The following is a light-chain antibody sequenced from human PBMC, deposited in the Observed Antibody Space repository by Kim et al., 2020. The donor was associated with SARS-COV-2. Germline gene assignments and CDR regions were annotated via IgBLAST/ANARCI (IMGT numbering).Light chain of an antibody. J-gene: IGLJ2*01. Sequence: SYELTQPPSVAVSPGQTARITCSGDAFPKQYAYWYQQKPDQAPILVIYKDTERPPGIPERFSGSSSGTTVTLTISGVQAEDEADYYCQSADSSGTWVFGGGAKLTFL. CDR3: QSADSSGTWV. CDR2: KDT. V-gene: IGLV3-25*02. CDR1: AFPKQY.